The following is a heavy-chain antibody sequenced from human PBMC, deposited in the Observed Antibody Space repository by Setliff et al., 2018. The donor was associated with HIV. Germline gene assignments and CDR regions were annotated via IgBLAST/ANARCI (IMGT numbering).Heavy chain of an antibody. CDR2: IHYSGST. Sequence: SETLSLTCTVSGGSIGSHYWSWIRQPPGKGLEWIGGIHYSGSTYYNPSLKSRVTISVDTSNNQFSLKLSSVTAADTAVYYCARDPSLWFGEFDPWGQGTLVTVSS. J-gene: IGHJ5*02. CDR3: ARDPSLWFGEFDP. V-gene: IGHV4-59*11. CDR1: GGSIGSHY. D-gene: IGHD3-10*01.